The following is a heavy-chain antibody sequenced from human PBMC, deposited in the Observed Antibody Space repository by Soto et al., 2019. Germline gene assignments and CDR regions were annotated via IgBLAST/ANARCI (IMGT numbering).Heavy chain of an antibody. Sequence: QVQLQESGPGLVKPSQTLSLTCTVSGGSITSGGHYWSWIRQHPEKGREWIGYIYYSGSAYYNPSLKSRLSITVDTSTNRFSLKLSSVTAADTAVYYGARGGSSKGDFVWFDPWGQGTLVTVSS. J-gene: IGHJ5*02. V-gene: IGHV4-31*03. CDR1: GGSITSGGHY. CDR3: ARGGSSKGDFVWFDP. D-gene: IGHD2-21*02. CDR2: IYYSGSA.